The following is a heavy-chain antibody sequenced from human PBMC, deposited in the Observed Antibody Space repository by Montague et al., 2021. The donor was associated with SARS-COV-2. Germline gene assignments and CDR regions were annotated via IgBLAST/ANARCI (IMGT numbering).Heavy chain of an antibody. V-gene: IGHV4-34*01. D-gene: IGHD3-22*01. CDR1: GGSFSGYY. CDR3: ASPKEGSGYYRPFDY. CDR2: INHSGGT. Sequence: SETLSLTCAVYGGSFSGYYWNWIRQPPGKELEWIGEINHSGGTNYNPSLKSRVTMSVDTSKNQFSLKLNSVTAADTAVYYCASPKEGSGYYRPFDYWGQGILVTVS. J-gene: IGHJ4*02.